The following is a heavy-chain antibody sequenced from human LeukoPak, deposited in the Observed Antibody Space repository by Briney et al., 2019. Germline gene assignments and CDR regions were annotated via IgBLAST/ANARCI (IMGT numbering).Heavy chain of an antibody. J-gene: IGHJ4*02. CDR2: ISYDGSNK. CDR1: GFTFSSYA. Sequence: GRSLRLSCAASGFTFSSYAMHWVRQAPGKGLEWVAVISYDGSNKYYADSVKGRFTISRDNSKNTLYLQMNSLRAEDTAVYYCAREHIVVVVAATSHGFDYWGQGTLVTVSS. D-gene: IGHD2-15*01. V-gene: IGHV3-30*04. CDR3: AREHIVVVVAATSHGFDY.